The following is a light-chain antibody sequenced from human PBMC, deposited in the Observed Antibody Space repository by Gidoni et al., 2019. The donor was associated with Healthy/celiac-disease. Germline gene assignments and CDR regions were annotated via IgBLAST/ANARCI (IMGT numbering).Light chain of an antibody. V-gene: IGLV3-25*03. CDR3: QSADSSGTYEV. CDR2: KDS. CDR1: ALPKQY. J-gene: IGLJ1*01. Sequence: LTQPPSVSVSPGQTARITCSGDALPKQYAYWYQQKPGQAPVLVIYKDSERPSGIPERFSGSSSGTTVTLTISGVQAEDEADYYCQSADSSGTYEVFGTGTKVTVL.